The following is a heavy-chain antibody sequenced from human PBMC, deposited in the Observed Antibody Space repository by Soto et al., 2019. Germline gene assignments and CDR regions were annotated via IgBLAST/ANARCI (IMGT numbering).Heavy chain of an antibody. CDR1: GFTFSSYA. Sequence: GGSLRLSCAASGFTFSSYAMSWVRQAPGKGLEWVSAISDSGGSTYYADSVKGRFTISRDNSKNTLYLQMNSLRAEDTAVYYCAKDPSVTGTRSRVWFDPWGQWTLVTVSS. CDR3: AKDPSVTGTRSRVWFDP. CDR2: ISDSGGST. D-gene: IGHD1-7*01. J-gene: IGHJ5*02. V-gene: IGHV3-23*01.